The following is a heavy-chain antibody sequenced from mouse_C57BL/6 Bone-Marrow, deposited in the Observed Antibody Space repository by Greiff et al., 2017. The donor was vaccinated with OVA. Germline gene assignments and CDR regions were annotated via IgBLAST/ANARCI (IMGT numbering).Heavy chain of an antibody. J-gene: IGHJ1*03. CDR2: ISSGSSTI. V-gene: IGHV5-17*01. CDR1: GFTFSDYG. D-gene: IGHD2-5*01. Sequence: EVKLMESGGGLVKPGGSLKLSCAASGFTFSDYGMHWVRQAPEKGLEWVAYISSGSSTIYYADTVKGRFTISRDNAKNTLFLQMTSLRSEDTAMYYCARWSNYWYFDVWGTGTTVTVSS. CDR3: ARWSNYWYFDV.